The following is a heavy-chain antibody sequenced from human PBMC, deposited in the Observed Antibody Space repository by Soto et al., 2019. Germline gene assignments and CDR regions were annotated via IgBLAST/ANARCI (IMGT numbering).Heavy chain of an antibody. D-gene: IGHD6-13*01. V-gene: IGHV4-4*07. CDR1: GGSISSYY. Sequence: PSETLSLTCTVSGGSISSYYWSWIRQPAGKGLEWIGRIYTSGSTNYNPSLKSRVTMSVDTSKNQFSLKLSSVTAADTAVYYCAREPAAGLFYYYGMDVWGQGTTVTVS. CDR2: IYTSGST. J-gene: IGHJ6*02. CDR3: AREPAAGLFYYYGMDV.